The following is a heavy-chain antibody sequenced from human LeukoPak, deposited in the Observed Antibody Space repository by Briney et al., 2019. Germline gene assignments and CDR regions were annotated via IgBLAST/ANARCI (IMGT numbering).Heavy chain of an antibody. V-gene: IGHV3-53*01. CDR3: AREDDDYGGHPDFDY. CDR2: IYSGGST. Sequence: PGGSLRLSCAASGLTVSSNYMSWVRQAPGKGLEWVSVIYSGGSTYYADSVKGRFTISRDNAKNSLYLQMNSLRAEDTAVYYCAREDDDYGGHPDFDYWGQGTLVTVSS. J-gene: IGHJ4*02. D-gene: IGHD4-23*01. CDR1: GLTVSSNY.